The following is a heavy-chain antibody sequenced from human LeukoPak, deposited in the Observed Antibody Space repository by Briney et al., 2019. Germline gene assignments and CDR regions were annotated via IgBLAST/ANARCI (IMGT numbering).Heavy chain of an antibody. Sequence: SETLSLTCTVSGGSITSYYWSWIRQPAGKGLEWIGRICSSGSTNFNPSLKSRVTMSVDTSKNQISLNLTSVTAADTAVYYCARAPTREGGGALFDYWGQGTLVTVSS. CDR3: ARAPTREGGGALFDY. V-gene: IGHV4-4*07. D-gene: IGHD3-16*01. CDR2: ICSSGST. J-gene: IGHJ4*02. CDR1: GGSITSYY.